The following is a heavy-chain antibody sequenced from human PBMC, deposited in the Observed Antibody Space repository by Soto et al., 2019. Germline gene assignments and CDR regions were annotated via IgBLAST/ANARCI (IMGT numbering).Heavy chain of an antibody. CDR2: ISYDGSNK. Sequence: QVQLVESGGGVVQPGRSLRLSCAASGFTFSSYGMHWVRQAPGKGLEWVAVISYDGSNKYYADSVKGRFTISRDNSKNTLHRQKNSLRAEEKAVDYCAKDLAIWGRYDWFDPWGQGTLVTVSS. D-gene: IGHD7-27*01. CDR3: AKDLAIWGRYDWFDP. J-gene: IGHJ5*02. V-gene: IGHV3-30*18. CDR1: GFTFSSYG.